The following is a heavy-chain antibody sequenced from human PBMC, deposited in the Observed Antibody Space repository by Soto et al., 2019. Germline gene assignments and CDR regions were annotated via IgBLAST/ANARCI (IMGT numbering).Heavy chain of an antibody. CDR2: IIPIFGTA. D-gene: IGHD2-2*02. CDR3: ARSLEDCSSTSCYTRYYYYGMDV. V-gene: IGHV1-69*06. Sequence: SVKVSCKASGGTFSSYAISWVRQAPGQGLEWMGGIIPIFGTANYAQKFQGRVTITADKSTSTAYMELSSLRSEDTAVYYCARSLEDCSSTSCYTRYYYYGMDVWGQGTTVTVSS. J-gene: IGHJ6*02. CDR1: GGTFSSYA.